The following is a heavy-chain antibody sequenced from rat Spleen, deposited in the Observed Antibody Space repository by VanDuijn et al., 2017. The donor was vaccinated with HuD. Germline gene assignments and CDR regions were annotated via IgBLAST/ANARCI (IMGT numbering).Heavy chain of an antibody. J-gene: IGHJ3*01. CDR2: ISPGGGST. Sequence: EVQLVESGGGLVQPGRSLKLSCAASGFTFSNYYMAWVRQAPTKGLEWVAYISPGGGSTYYRDSVKGRFTLSRDNAKSSLYPQMDILRSEDTATYYCATAGTRVSRFAYWGQGTLVTVSS. V-gene: IGHV5-27*01. D-gene: IGHD1-4*01. CDR3: ATAGTRVSRFAY. CDR1: GFTFSNYY.